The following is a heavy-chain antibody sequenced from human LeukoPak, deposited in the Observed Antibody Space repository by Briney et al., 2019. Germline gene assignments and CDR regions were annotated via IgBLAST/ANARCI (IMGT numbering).Heavy chain of an antibody. D-gene: IGHD6-13*01. V-gene: IGHV4-39*01. CDR3: ASFSSSWYGLGYYYGMEV. CDR2: IYYSGST. J-gene: IGHJ6*02. CDR1: GGSISSSSYY. Sequence: SETLSLTCTVSGGSISSSSYYWGWIRQPPGKGLEWIGSIYYSGSTYYNPSLKSRVTISVDTSKNQFSLKLSSVTAADTAVYYCASFSSSWYGLGYYYGMEVWDQGTTVTVSS.